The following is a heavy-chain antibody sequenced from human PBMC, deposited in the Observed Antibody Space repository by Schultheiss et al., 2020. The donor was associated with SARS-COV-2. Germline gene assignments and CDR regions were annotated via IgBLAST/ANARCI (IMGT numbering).Heavy chain of an antibody. CDR3: ARGRSWFDP. V-gene: IGHV4-61*10. J-gene: IGHJ5*02. Sequence: SETLSLTCTVSGGSVSSGSYYWSWIRQPAGKGLEWIGYIYYSGSTYYNPSLKSRVTISVDTSKNQFSLKLSSVTAADTAVYYCARGRSWFDPWGQGTLVTVSS. CDR1: GGSVSSGSYY. CDR2: IYYSGST.